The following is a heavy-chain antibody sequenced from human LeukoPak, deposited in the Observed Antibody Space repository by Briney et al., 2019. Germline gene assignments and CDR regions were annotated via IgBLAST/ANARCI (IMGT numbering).Heavy chain of an antibody. J-gene: IGHJ4*02. CDR1: GFTFSSYA. V-gene: IGHV3-30*04. CDR3: ASSGWLTVD. D-gene: IGHD6-19*01. Sequence: GGSLRLSCAASGFTFSSYAMHWVRQAPGKGLEWVAVISYDGSNKYYADSVKGRFTISRDNSKNTLYLQMSSLRAEDTAVYYCASSGWLTVDWGQGTLVTVSS. CDR2: ISYDGSNK.